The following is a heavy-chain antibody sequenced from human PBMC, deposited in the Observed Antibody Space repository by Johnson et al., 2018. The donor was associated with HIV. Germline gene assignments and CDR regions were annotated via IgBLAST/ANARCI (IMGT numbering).Heavy chain of an antibody. CDR1: GLTVSSNY. J-gene: IGHJ3*02. V-gene: IGHV3-66*01. CDR2: IYSGGST. CDR3: ARDRGSSWPYDAFDI. Sequence: VQLVESRGCVVRPGGSLRLSCAASGLTVSSNYMSWVRQAPGKGLEWVSVIYSGGSTYYADSVKGRFTISRDNSKNTLYLQMNSLRAEDTAVYYCARDRGSSWPYDAFDIWGQGTMVTVSS. D-gene: IGHD6-13*01.